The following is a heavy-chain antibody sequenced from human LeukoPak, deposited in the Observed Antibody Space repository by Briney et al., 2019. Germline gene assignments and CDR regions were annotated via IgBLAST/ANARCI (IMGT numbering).Heavy chain of an antibody. CDR1: GFSFSNYE. CDR3: AAGRYVLSDY. V-gene: IGHV3-48*03. D-gene: IGHD3-10*02. CDR2: ISSVVSDK. J-gene: IGHJ4*02. Sequence: GGSLRLSCAASGFSFSNYEMNWVRQAPGKGLEWVAYISSVVSDKNYADSVKGRFTISRDNAKKSLFLQMNSLRAEDTAIYYCAAGRYVLSDYWGQGTMVAVSS.